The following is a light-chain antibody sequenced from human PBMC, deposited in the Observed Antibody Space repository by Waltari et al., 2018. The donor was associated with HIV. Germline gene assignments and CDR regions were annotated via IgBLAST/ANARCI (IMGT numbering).Light chain of an antibody. CDR2: GTT. CDR1: TGAVTRGYS. V-gene: IGLV7-43*01. Sequence: QTVVTQEPSLTVSPGGTVTLTCASSTGAVTRGYSPNWFQQKPGQAPRALIYGTTNKHSWTPARFSGSLLGGKAALTLSGVQPEDEAEYYCLLYYGGAWVFGGGTKLTVL. CDR3: LLYYGGAWV. J-gene: IGLJ3*02.